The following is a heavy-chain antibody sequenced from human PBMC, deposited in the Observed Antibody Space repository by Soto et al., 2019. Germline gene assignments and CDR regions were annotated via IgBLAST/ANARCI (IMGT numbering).Heavy chain of an antibody. CDR1: GFLFSSAW. J-gene: IGHJ4*02. Sequence: PGGSLRLSCETSGFLFSSAWMSWFRQAPGKGLEWVGRIKSRSEGGARDYAAPVKGRFNISRDDSKNMVYLQMDSLRAEDTAVYYCVEGWNDFWGPGTLVTVSS. CDR2: IKSRSEGGAR. CDR3: VEGWNDF. V-gene: IGHV3-15*01. D-gene: IGHD1-1*01.